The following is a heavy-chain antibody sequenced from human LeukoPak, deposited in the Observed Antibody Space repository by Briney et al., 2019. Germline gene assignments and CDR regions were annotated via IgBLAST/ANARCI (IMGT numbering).Heavy chain of an antibody. J-gene: IGHJ3*02. D-gene: IGHD1-26*01. Sequence: SETLSLICTVSGGSISGSSYYWSWIRQPAGKGLEWIGRIYTSGSTNYNPSLKSRVTISVDKSKTQFSLKLSSVTAADTAVYYCARDKWEPRYAFDIWGQGTMVTVSS. CDR1: GGSISGSSYY. V-gene: IGHV4-61*02. CDR3: ARDKWEPRYAFDI. CDR2: IYTSGST.